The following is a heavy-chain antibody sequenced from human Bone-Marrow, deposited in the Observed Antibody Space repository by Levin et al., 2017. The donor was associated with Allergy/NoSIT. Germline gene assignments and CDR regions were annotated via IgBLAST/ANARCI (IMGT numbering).Heavy chain of an antibody. CDR3: ARDHRPLYSSGWPQFDY. CDR2: IYYSGST. Sequence: SQTLSLTCTVSGGSVSSGSYYWSWIRQPPGKGLEWIGYIYYSGSTNYNPSLKSRVTISVDTSKNQFSLKLSSVTAADTAVYYCARDHRPLYSSGWPQFDYWGQGTLVTVSS. CDR1: GGSVSSGSYY. V-gene: IGHV4-61*01. D-gene: IGHD6-19*01. J-gene: IGHJ4*02.